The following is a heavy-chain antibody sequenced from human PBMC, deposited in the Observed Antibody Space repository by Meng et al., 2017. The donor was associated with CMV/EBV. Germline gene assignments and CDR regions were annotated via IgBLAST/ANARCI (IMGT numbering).Heavy chain of an antibody. J-gene: IGHJ5*02. Sequence: QVQVPQWGAGLLQPSEPLSLTCAFYGGSFSGHCWSWIRQPPGKGLEWIGEINHSGSTNYNPSLKSRVTISVDTSKNQFSLKLSSVTAADTAVYYCARGVGGWFDPWGQGTLVTVSS. D-gene: IGHD1-26*01. CDR1: GGSFSGHC. CDR2: INHSGST. CDR3: ARGVGGWFDP. V-gene: IGHV4-34*01.